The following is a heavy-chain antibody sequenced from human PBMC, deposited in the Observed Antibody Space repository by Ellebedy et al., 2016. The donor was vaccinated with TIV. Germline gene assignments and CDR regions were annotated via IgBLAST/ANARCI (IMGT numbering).Heavy chain of an antibody. D-gene: IGHD4-23*01. CDR2: ISYDGSNK. CDR1: GFTFTDYA. Sequence: GGSLRLSXTASGFTFTDYAMHCVRQAPGKRLQLVSLISYDGSNKYYADSVKGRFTISRDNSKDTLSLQMNSLRADDAAVYYCAREATLHGGDSGRRYFDYWGQGTLVSVSS. CDR3: AREATLHGGDSGRRYFDY. V-gene: IGHV3-30-3*01. J-gene: IGHJ4*02.